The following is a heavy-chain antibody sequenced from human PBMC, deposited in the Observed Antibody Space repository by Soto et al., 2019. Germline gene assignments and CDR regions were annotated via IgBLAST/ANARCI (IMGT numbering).Heavy chain of an antibody. D-gene: IGHD5-12*01. CDR2: ISSSSSYT. V-gene: IGHV3-11*06. J-gene: IGHJ6*02. CDR3: ARDLEYSGYGLYYYYGMDV. CDR1: GFTFSDYY. Sequence: QVQLVESGGGLVKPGGSLRLSCAASGFTFSDYYMSWIRQAPGKGLEWVSYISSSSSYTNYADSVKGRFTISRDNAKNSLYLQMNSLRAEDTAVYYCARDLEYSGYGLYYYYGMDVWGQGTKVTVSS.